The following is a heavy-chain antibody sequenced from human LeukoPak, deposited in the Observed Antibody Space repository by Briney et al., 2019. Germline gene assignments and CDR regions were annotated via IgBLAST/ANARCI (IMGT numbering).Heavy chain of an antibody. CDR3: AREADVDTHAFDI. Sequence: PGGSLRLSCAASGFTFSSYSMNWVRQAPGKGLEWVSSISSSSSYIYYADSVKGRFTISRDNAKNSLYLQMNSLRAEDTAVYYCAREADVDTHAFDIWGQGTMVTVSS. CDR2: ISSSSSYI. CDR1: GFTFSSYS. V-gene: IGHV3-21*01. J-gene: IGHJ3*02. D-gene: IGHD5-18*01.